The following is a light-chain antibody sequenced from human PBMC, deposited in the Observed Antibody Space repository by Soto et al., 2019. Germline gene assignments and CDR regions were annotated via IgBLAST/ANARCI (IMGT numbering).Light chain of an antibody. V-gene: IGKV3-20*01. CDR1: QSINNYF. CDR2: RAS. Sequence: EIVLTQSPGTLSLSPGETATLSCRASQSINNYFLAWHQQRPGQAPRLLIFRASQRSSGIPDRFRGSGSGTDFTLIITRVEFADFAVYYCQQYTYAPSTFGQGTKVESK. J-gene: IGKJ1*01. CDR3: QQYTYAPST.